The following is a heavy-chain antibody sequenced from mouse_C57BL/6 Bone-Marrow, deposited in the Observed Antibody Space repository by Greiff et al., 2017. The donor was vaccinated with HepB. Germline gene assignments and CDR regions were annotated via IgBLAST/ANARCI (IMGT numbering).Heavy chain of an antibody. CDR1: GYTFTSYW. CDR3: AREVTVVYFDY. D-gene: IGHD1-1*01. CDR2: INPSNGGT. V-gene: IGHV1-53*01. Sequence: QVQLKQPGTELVKPGASVKLSCKASGYTFTSYWMHWVKQRPGQGLEWIGNINPSNGGTNYNEKFKSKATLTVDKSSSTAYMRLSSLTSEDSAVYYCAREVTVVYFDYWGQGTTLTVSS. J-gene: IGHJ2*01.